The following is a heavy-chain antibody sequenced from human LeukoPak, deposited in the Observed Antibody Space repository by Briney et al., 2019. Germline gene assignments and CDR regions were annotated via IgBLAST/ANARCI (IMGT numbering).Heavy chain of an antibody. CDR3: ARHDPDYYFDY. CDR1: VGSISSSSYY. V-gene: IGHV4-39*01. J-gene: IGHJ4*02. Sequence: SETLSLTCTVSVGSISSSSYYWGWIRQPPGKGLEWIGSIYYSGSTYYNPSLKSRVTISVDTSKNQFSLKLSSVTAADTAVYYCARHDPDYYFDYWGQGTLVTVSS. CDR2: IYYSGST.